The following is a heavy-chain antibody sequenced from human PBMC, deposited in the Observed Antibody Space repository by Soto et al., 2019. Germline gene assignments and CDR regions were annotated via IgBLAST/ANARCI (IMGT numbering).Heavy chain of an antibody. CDR1: GDSIGTGGYY. J-gene: IGHJ4*02. Sequence: QVQLQESGPGLVKPSQTLSLTCTVSGDSIGTGGYYWDWIRQHPGKGPEWIGYIHYSGNTYYNPSLQSRLTISRDTSKDQFSLHLRSVTAADTAVYYCATNHDDISGRTPLLFDSWGQGTLVTVSS. CDR2: IHYSGNT. D-gene: IGHD3-22*01. CDR3: ATNHDDISGRTPLLFDS. V-gene: IGHV4-31*03.